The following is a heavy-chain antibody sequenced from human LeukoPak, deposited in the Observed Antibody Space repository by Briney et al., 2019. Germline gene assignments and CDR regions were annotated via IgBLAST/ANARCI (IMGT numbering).Heavy chain of an antibody. CDR2: IIHSGST. J-gene: IGHJ4*02. D-gene: IGHD3-22*01. V-gene: IGHV4-34*12. Sequence: PSETLSLTCAVYGVSLSDYYWRWIGQPPGKGLEWIGEIIHSGSTNYNPSLKSRVTISVDTSKNQFSPKLSSVTAADTAVYYWARVQTHDYDTSGFPYSFDYWGQGTLVTVSS. CDR1: GVSLSDYY. CDR3: ARVQTHDYDTSGFPYSFDY.